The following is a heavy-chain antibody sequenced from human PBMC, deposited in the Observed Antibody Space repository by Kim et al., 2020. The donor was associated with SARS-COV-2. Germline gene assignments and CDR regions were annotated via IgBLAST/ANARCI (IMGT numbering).Heavy chain of an antibody. CDR3: AKFKAVAGSFDY. D-gene: IGHD6-19*01. V-gene: IGHV3-23*01. J-gene: IGHJ4*02. Sequence: VKGRFTISRTHSKKTQYLQMNSLSAEDTAVYYCAKFKAVAGSFDYWGQGTLVPVSS.